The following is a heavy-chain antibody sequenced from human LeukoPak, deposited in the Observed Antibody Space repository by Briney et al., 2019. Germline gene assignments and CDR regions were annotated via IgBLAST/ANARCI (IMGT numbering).Heavy chain of an antibody. J-gene: IGHJ3*02. CDR3: ARCVTMIEYDAFDI. CDR1: GFTFSSYS. Sequence: PGGSLRLSCAASGFTFSSYSMNWVRQAPGKGLEWVSYISSSSSTIYYADSVKGRFTTSRDNAKNSLYLQMNSLRDEDTAVYYCARCVTMIEYDAFDIWGQGTMVTVSS. D-gene: IGHD3-22*01. V-gene: IGHV3-48*02. CDR2: ISSSSSTI.